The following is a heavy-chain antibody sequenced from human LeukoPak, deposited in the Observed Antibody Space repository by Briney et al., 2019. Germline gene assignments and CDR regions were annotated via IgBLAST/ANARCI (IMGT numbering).Heavy chain of an antibody. CDR2: IYDSGST. Sequence: PSETLSLTCTVSGASINSYYWSWIRQPPGKGLEWIGCIYDSGSTDYNPSLKSRVTISVDTSKNQSSLKLTSVTAADTAMYYCARPSSSWLWGQGTLVTVSS. V-gene: IGHV4-59*01. D-gene: IGHD6-13*01. CDR1: GASINSYY. J-gene: IGHJ4*02. CDR3: ARPSSSWL.